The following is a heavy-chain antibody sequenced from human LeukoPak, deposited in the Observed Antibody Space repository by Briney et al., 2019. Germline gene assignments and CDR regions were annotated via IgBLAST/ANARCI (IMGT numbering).Heavy chain of an antibody. J-gene: IGHJ6*02. V-gene: IGHV1-2*02. D-gene: IGHD6-6*01. Sequence: GASVKVSCKASGYTFTGYYMHWVRQAPGQGLEWMGWINPNSGGTNYAQKFQGRVTMTRDTSISTAYMELSRLRSDDTAVYYCARNIEAYSSSSYGYYYGMDVWGQGTTVTVSS. CDR3: ARNIEAYSSSSYGYYYGMDV. CDR2: INPNSGGT. CDR1: GYTFTGYY.